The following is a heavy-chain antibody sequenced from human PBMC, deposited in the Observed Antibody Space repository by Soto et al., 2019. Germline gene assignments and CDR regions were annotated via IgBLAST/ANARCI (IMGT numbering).Heavy chain of an antibody. CDR2: IYYSGST. D-gene: IGHD3-16*01. CDR3: ERHKKERWGYYYMDV. CDR1: GGSISSYS. J-gene: IGHJ6*03. V-gene: IGHV4-59*08. Sequence: PSETLSLTCTVSGGSISSYSWTWIRQPPWKGLEWIGYIYYSGSTNYNPSLKSRVTISVDTSKNQFPLKLTSVTAADTAVYYCERHKKERWGYYYMDVWGKGTTVTVSS.